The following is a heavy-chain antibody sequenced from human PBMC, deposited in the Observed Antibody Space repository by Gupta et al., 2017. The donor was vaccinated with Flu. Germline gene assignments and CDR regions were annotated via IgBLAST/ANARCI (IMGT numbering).Heavy chain of an antibody. CDR2: ISGSGGST. CDR1: GFTFSRYA. J-gene: IGHJ4*02. CDR3: AKDKSEAYYGSGSYSDY. Sequence: EVQLLESGGGLVQPGGSLRRSCAASGFTFSRYAMSWVRQAPGKGLEWVSAISGSGGSTYYADSVKGRFTISRDNSKNTLYLQMNSLRAEDTAVYYCAKDKSEAYYGSGSYSDYWGQGTLVTVSS. D-gene: IGHD3-10*01. V-gene: IGHV3-23*01.